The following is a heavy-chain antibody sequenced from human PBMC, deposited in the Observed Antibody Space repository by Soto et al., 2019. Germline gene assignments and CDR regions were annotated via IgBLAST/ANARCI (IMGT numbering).Heavy chain of an antibody. CDR3: AKQESVGREFDC. V-gene: IGHV3-23*01. D-gene: IGHD2-15*01. J-gene: IGHJ4*02. CDR1: GFTFSNYA. CDR2: ISDGGRTT. Sequence: EVQLLESGGGLVQPGGSLRLSCAASGFTFSNYAMNWVRQAPGKGLEWVSGISDGGRTTYYADSVKGRFTISRDNSKITLYLQMNSLRAEDTAVYYCAKQESVGREFDCWGQGTLVTVSS.